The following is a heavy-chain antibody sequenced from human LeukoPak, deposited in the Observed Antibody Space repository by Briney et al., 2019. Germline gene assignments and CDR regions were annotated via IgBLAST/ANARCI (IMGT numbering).Heavy chain of an antibody. V-gene: IGHV3-23*01. CDR1: GFTFRFYA. CDR3: ARSAITYGYAES. J-gene: IGHJ5*02. Sequence: GGSLRLSCAASGFTFRFYAMAWVRQAPGKGLEWASSISGGSTYYADSVKGRFTISRDDSKDTLYLQMNSLRAEDTAVYYCARSAITYGYAESWGQGNLVRVSS. CDR2: ISGGST. D-gene: IGHD5-18*01.